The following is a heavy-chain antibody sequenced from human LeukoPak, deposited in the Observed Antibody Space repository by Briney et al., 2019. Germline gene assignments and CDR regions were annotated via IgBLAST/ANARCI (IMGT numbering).Heavy chain of an antibody. CDR2: ISGSGGST. CDR1: GFTVSSSY. Sequence: GGSLRLSCAASGFTVSSSYMSWVREAPGKGLEWVSAISGSGGSTYYADSVKGRFTISRDNSKNTLYLQMNSLRAEDTAVYYCAKGRGVVAATGTFDYWGQGTLVTVSS. V-gene: IGHV3-23*01. J-gene: IGHJ4*02. CDR3: AKGRGVVAATGTFDY. D-gene: IGHD2-15*01.